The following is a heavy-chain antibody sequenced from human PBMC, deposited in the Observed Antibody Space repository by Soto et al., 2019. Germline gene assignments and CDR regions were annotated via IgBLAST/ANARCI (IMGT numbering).Heavy chain of an antibody. D-gene: IGHD2-15*01. Sequence: QVQLVQSGAEVKKPGSSVKVSCKASGGSFRSYAXNXVRQAPGQGLECLGGIIPIFGTPNYAQKFHGRVSXXXXXXXXXXXXXXXXXXXEXXXVYYXAYSANHRYFFDSWGQGTLVTVSS. V-gene: IGHV1-69*05. CDR3: AYSANHRYFFDS. CDR2: IIPIFGTP. CDR1: GGSFRSYA. J-gene: IGHJ5*01.